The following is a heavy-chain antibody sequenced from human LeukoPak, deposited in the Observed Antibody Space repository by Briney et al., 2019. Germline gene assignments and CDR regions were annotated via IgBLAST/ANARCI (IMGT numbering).Heavy chain of an antibody. D-gene: IGHD2-15*01. Sequence: PGGSLRLSCAVSGFTFSSYAMSWVRQAPGKGLEWVSAISGSDGSTYYADSVKGRFTIYRDNSKNTLYLQMNSLRAEDTAVYYCAKASLPGGWFDPCGQGTLVTVSS. V-gene: IGHV3-23*01. J-gene: IGHJ5*02. CDR1: GFTFSSYA. CDR3: AKASLPGGWFDP. CDR2: ISGSDGST.